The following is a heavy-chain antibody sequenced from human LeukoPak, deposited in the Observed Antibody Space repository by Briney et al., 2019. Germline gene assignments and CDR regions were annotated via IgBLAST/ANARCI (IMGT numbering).Heavy chain of an antibody. CDR3: AKVVDSSGWAYYYYYGMDV. V-gene: IGHV3-23*01. D-gene: IGHD6-19*01. CDR1: GFTFSSYA. J-gene: IGHJ6*02. CDR2: ISGSGGST. Sequence: GGSLRLSCAASGFTFSSYAMSWVRQAPGNGLEWVSAISGSGGSTYYADSVKGRFTISRDNSKNTLYLQMNSLRAEDTAVYYCAKVVDSSGWAYYYYYGMDVWGQGTTVTVSS.